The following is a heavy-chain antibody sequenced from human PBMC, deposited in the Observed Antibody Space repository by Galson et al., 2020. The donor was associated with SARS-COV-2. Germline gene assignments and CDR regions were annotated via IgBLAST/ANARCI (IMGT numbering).Heavy chain of an antibody. J-gene: IGHJ5*02. V-gene: IGHV4-39*01. CDR1: GGSISSSSYY. D-gene: IGHD2-15*01. CDR3: ARHRIYCSGGSRYSFWFDP. CDR2: IYYSGST. Sequence: ETSETLSLTCTVSGGSISSSSYYWGWIRQPPGKGLEWIGSIYYSGSTYYNPSLKSRVTISVDTSKNQFSLKLSSVTAADTAVYYCARHRIYCSGGSRYSFWFDPWGQGTLVTVSS.